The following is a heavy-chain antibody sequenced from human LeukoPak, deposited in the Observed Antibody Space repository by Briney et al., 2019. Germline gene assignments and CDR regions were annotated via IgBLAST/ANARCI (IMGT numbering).Heavy chain of an antibody. CDR3: ARRGCSGGSCYSD. V-gene: IGHV4-59*07. J-gene: IGHJ4*02. CDR1: GGSISSHY. Sequence: SDPLSLTYTVSGGSISSHYWSWIPHPPGKGLEWIGYVYFSGSTNYNPSLKSRVTMSVDTSKNQFSLKLSSVTAADTAVYYCARRGCSGGSCYSDWGQGTLVTVSS. CDR2: VYFSGST. D-gene: IGHD2-15*01.